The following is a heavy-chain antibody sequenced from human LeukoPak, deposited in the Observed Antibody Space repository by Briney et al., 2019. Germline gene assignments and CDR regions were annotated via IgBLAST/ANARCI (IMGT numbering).Heavy chain of an antibody. CDR1: GFTFSSYS. D-gene: IGHD3-22*01. CDR2: ISSSSSTI. V-gene: IGHV3-48*01. Sequence: GGSLRLSCAASGFTFSSYSMNWVRQAPGKGLEWVSYISSSSSTIYYADSMKGRFTISRDNAKNSLYLQMNSLRAEDTAVYYCARDDSNDYWGQGTLVTVSS. CDR3: ARDDSNDY. J-gene: IGHJ4*02.